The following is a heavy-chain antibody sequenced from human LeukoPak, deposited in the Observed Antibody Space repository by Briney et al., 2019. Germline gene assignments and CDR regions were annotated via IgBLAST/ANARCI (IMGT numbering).Heavy chain of an antibody. J-gene: IGHJ4*02. CDR1: GTTFSRYW. Sequence: PGGSLRLSCVDSGTTFSRYWMSWVRQAPGKGLEWVANIKQDGGEKYYVDSVKGRFTISRDNAKNSLYLQMYSLRVEDTAVHYCARDGRPLDYWGQGTLVTVSS. CDR3: ARDGRPLDY. CDR2: IKQDGGEK. V-gene: IGHV3-7*03.